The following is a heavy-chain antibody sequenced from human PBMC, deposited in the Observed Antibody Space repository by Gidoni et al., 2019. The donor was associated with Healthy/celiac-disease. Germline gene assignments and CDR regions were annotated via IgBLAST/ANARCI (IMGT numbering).Heavy chain of an antibody. V-gene: IGHV1-8*01. CDR2: MKPNIGNT. Sequence: QVQLVQSGAEVKKPGASVKVSCKAAGYIFTSYDITLVRQATGQGLEWMGWMKPNIGNTGYAQKFQGRVTMTRNTSISTAYMELSSLRSEDTAVYYCATYSRSGGGGYGMDVWGQGTTVTVSS. CDR1: GYIFTSYD. J-gene: IGHJ6*02. D-gene: IGHD6-19*01. CDR3: ATYSRSGGGGYGMDV.